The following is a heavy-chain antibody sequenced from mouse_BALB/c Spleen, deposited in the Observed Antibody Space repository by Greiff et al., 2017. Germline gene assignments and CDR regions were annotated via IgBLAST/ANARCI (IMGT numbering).Heavy chain of an antibody. CDR3: ARNYGSRTGAMDY. D-gene: IGHD1-1*01. CDR1: GYSITSDYA. CDR2: ISYSGST. Sequence: DVKLQESGPGLVKPSQSLSLTCTVTGYSITSDYAWNWIRQFPGNKLEWMGYISYSGSTSYNPSLKSRISITRDTSKNQFFLQLNSVTTEDTATYYCARNYGSRTGAMDYWGQGTSVTVSS. J-gene: IGHJ4*01. V-gene: IGHV3-2*02.